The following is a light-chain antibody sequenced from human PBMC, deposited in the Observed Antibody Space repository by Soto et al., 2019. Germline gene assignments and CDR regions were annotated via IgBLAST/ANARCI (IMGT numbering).Light chain of an antibody. J-gene: IGKJ1*01. CDR1: QSGSDSY. Sequence: EIVLTQSPCTMSLSPGERATLSCRASQSGSDSYLAWYQQKPGQPPRLLIYDASTRATGIPSRFSGSGSGTEFTLTISSLKSEDFAVYYCQQYDNWPRTFGQGTKVDIK. CDR3: QQYDNWPRT. V-gene: IGKV3-15*01. CDR2: DAS.